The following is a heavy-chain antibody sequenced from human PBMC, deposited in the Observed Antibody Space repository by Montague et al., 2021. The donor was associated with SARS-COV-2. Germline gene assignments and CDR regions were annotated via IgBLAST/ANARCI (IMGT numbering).Heavy chain of an antibody. CDR2: IYYSGST. CDR3: ARIWYSSGYQGIYYFDY. CDR1: GGSISSSSYY. J-gene: IGHJ4*02. V-gene: IGHV4-39*07. Sequence: SETLSLTCTVSGGSISSSSYYWCWIRQPPGKGLEWIGSIYYSGSTNYNPSLKSRVTISVDTSKNQFSLKLSPVTAADTAVYYCARIWYSSGYQGIYYFDYWGQGTLVTVSS. D-gene: IGHD3-22*01.